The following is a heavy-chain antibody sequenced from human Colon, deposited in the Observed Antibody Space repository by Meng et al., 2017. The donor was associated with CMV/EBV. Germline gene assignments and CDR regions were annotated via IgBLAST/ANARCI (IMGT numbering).Heavy chain of an antibody. CDR3: ARDDWNDVTLFDC. Sequence: AASGFTFSTYTMQWVRQAPGKGLEWVAPISNDGGTEHYADSVKGRFTVSRDNSKNTVYLHMNSLRVEDTAVYYCARDDWNDVTLFDCWGQGTLVTVSS. CDR2: ISNDGGTE. V-gene: IGHV3-30*04. CDR1: GFTFSTYT. D-gene: IGHD1-1*01. J-gene: IGHJ4*02.